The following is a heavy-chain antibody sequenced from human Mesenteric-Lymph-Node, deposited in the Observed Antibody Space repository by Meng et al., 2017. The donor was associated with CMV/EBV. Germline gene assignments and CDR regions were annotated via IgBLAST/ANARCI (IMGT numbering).Heavy chain of an antibody. J-gene: IGHJ4*02. Sequence: GESLKISCAASGFVFSTYTMNWVRQTPGKGLEWVSSISSSSTYIYYADSVKGRFTISRDNAKNSLYLQMNSLRAEDTAVYYCARVTTPAIFDYWGQGTLVTVSS. CDR3: ARVTTPAIFDY. V-gene: IGHV3-21*04. CDR2: ISSSSTYI. CDR1: GFVFSTYT. D-gene: IGHD2-21*02.